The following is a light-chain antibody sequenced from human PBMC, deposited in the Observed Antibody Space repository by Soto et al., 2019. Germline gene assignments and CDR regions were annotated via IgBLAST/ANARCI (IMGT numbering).Light chain of an antibody. CDR2: SAY. CDR1: QNIDTY. J-gene: IGKJ1*01. CDR3: QQSYNFPRT. V-gene: IGKV1-39*01. Sequence: DFQMTQSPSSLSASVGDRVTITCRASQNIDTYLNWYLQKPGQAPKLLIYSAYRLQSGVSPRFSGDGSGTDFTLTISSLQPEDFATYYCQQSYNFPRTFGHGTTV.